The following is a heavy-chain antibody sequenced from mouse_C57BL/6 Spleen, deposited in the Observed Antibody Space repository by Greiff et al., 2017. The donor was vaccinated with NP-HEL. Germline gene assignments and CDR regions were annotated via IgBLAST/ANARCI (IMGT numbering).Heavy chain of an antibody. J-gene: IGHJ2*01. V-gene: IGHV5-4*01. CDR3: AREGVTTRFDY. D-gene: IGHD2-2*01. CDR1: GFTFSSYA. CDR2: ISDGGSYT. Sequence: EVQLVESGGGLVKPGGSLKLSCAASGFTFSSYAMSWVRQTPEKRLEWVATISDGGSYTYYPDNVKGRFTISRDNAKNNLYLQMSHLKSEDTAMYYCAREGVTTRFDYWGQGTTLTVSS.